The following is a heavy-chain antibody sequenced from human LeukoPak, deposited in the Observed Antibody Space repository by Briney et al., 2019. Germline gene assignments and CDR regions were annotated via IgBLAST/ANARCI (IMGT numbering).Heavy chain of an antibody. J-gene: IGHJ5*02. CDR3: AKGAAAGLVDWFNP. Sequence: GGSLRLSCAASGFIFSNYALMWVRQAPGKGLEWVSSITGRGDETFYADSVKGRFSLSRDNSKNMLYLQMYSLGAEDTAIYYCAKGAAAGLVDWFNPWGQGTLVTVSS. D-gene: IGHD6-13*01. CDR2: ITGRGDET. V-gene: IGHV3-23*01. CDR1: GFIFSNYA.